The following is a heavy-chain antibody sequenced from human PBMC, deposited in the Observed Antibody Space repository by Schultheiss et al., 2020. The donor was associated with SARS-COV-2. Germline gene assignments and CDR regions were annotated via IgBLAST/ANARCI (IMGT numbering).Heavy chain of an antibody. Sequence: SVKVSCKSLGGTFSSYAISWVRQAPGQGLEWMGGLIPIFGTANYAQKFQGRVTITADESTSTAYMELRSLRSDDTAVYYCARCSSTSCVWAGWFDPWGQGTLVTVSS. CDR1: GGTFSSYA. D-gene: IGHD2-2*01. J-gene: IGHJ5*02. CDR2: LIPIFGTA. CDR3: ARCSSTSCVWAGWFDP. V-gene: IGHV1-69*13.